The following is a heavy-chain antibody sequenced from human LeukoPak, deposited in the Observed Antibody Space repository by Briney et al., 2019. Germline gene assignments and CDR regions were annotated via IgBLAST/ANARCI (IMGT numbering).Heavy chain of an antibody. J-gene: IGHJ4*02. CDR1: GGSMGTYS. CDR2: KAYSGGT. CDR3: AREISVRMIVVVIRD. V-gene: IGHV4-59*12. D-gene: IGHD3-22*01. Sequence: SETLSLTCTVSGGSMGTYSWCWIRQPPGKGLEWIGFKAYSGGTNYNPSLKSRVTISVDTSKNQFSLKLSSVTAADTAVYYCAREISVRMIVVVIRDWGQGTLVTVSS.